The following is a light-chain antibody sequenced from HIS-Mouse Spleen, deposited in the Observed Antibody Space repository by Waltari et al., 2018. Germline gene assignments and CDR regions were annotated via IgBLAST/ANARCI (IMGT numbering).Light chain of an antibody. CDR1: ALPKKY. V-gene: IGLV3-10*01. J-gene: IGLJ2*01. Sequence: SYELTQPPSVSVSPGQTARITCSGAALPKKYAYWYQPKSGQAPVLVIYAASKRPSGIPESCSGSSSGTMATLTISGAQVEDEADYYCYSTDSSGNHRVFGGGTKLTVL. CDR3: YSTDSSGNHRV. CDR2: AAS.